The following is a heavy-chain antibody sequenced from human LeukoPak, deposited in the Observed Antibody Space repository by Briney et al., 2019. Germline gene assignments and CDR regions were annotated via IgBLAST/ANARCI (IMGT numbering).Heavy chain of an antibody. Sequence: VGCLRLSCAASGFIFSRYSMNWARQAPGKGLEWVSYIGSSSSTIHYADSVKGRFTISRDNAKNSLYLQMNSLRDEDTAVYYCAREAVAGNYFDNWGQGTLVTVSS. CDR2: IGSSSSTI. J-gene: IGHJ4*02. CDR1: GFIFSRYS. V-gene: IGHV3-48*02. CDR3: AREAVAGNYFDN. D-gene: IGHD6-19*01.